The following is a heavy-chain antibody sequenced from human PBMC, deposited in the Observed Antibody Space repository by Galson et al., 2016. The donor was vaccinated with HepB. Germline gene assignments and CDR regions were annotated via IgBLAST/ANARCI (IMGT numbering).Heavy chain of an antibody. CDR3: ARGTASRPGYYYALYV. V-gene: IGHV3-23*01. D-gene: IGHD6-6*01. Sequence: SLRLSCATSGFIFSSFAMSWVRQAPGKGLEWVSTFSARVDKPYYANSARGRFTISSDNSKKTLYLQMNSLRAEDTAVYFCARGTASRPGYYYALYVWGKGTTVTVSS. CDR1: GFIFSSFA. CDR2: FSARVDKP. J-gene: IGHJ6*04.